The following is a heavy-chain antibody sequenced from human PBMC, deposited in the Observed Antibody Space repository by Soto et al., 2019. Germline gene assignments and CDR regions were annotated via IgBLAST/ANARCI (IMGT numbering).Heavy chain of an antibody. V-gene: IGHV4-34*01. Sequence: SDTLSLTCAVYGGSFSGYYWSWIRLPPGKGLEWIGEIDHTGSVNYNPSLKSRVSMSVDTSKTQFSLKLSSVTAADTAVYYCARAWAARPFDYWGQGTLVTVSS. CDR1: GGSFSGYY. D-gene: IGHD6-6*01. CDR3: ARAWAARPFDY. J-gene: IGHJ4*02. CDR2: IDHTGSV.